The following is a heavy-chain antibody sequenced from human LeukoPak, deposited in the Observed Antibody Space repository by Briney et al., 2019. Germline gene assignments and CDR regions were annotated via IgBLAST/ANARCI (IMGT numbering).Heavy chain of an antibody. CDR2: ISGSGGST. D-gene: IGHD3-22*01. CDR3: ARQAYYHDSSGYLLRGYYFDY. Sequence: PGGSLRLSCAASGFTFSSYGMSWVRQAPGKGLEWVSAISGSGGSTYYADSVKGRFTISRDNSKNTLYLQMNSLRAEDTAVYYCARQAYYHDSSGYLLRGYYFDYWGQGTLVTVSS. CDR1: GFTFSSYG. V-gene: IGHV3-23*01. J-gene: IGHJ4*02.